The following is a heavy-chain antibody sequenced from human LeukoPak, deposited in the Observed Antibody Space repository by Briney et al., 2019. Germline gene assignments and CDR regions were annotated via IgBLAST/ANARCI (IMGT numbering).Heavy chain of an antibody. CDR3: AREAEWELRSFDY. CDR2: INPNSGGT. J-gene: IGHJ4*02. Sequence: ASVKVSCKASGYTFTGYYMHWVRQAPGQGREWMGRINPNSGGTNYAQKFQGRVTMTRDTSISTAYMELSRLRSDDTAVFYCAREAEWELRSFDYWGQGTLVTVSS. CDR1: GYTFTGYY. D-gene: IGHD1-26*01. V-gene: IGHV1-2*06.